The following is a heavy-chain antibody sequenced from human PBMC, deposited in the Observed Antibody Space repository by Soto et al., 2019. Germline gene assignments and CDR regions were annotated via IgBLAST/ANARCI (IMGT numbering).Heavy chain of an antibody. CDR1: GYTFTGYY. V-gene: IGHV1-2*03. CDR3: ARVYCGGDCYSP. J-gene: IGHJ5*02. D-gene: IGHD2-21*02. Sequence: GASVKVSCKASGYTFTGYYMHWVLQAPGQGLEWMGWINPNSGGTNYAQKFQGRVTMTRDTSISTAYMELSRLRSDDTAVYYCARVYCGGDCYSPWGQGTLVTVSS. CDR2: INPNSGGT.